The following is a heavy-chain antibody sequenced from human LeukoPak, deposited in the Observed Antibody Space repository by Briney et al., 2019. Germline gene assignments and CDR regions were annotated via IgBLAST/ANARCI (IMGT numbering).Heavy chain of an antibody. CDR3: ATAPLWFGELLSDHREYYFDY. V-gene: IGHV1-24*01. CDR1: GYTLTELS. J-gene: IGHJ4*02. Sequence: ASVKVSCEVSGYTLTELSMHWVRQAPGKGLEWMGGFDPEDGETIYAQKFQGRVTMTEDTSTDTAYMELSSLRSEDTAVYYCATAPLWFGELLSDHREYYFDYWGQGTLVTVSS. D-gene: IGHD3-10*01. CDR2: FDPEDGET.